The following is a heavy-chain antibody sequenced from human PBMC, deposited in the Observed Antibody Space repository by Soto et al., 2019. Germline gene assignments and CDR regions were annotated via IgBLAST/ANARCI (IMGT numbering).Heavy chain of an antibody. J-gene: IGHJ4*02. CDR2: IYYSGST. CDR3: ARKTLRTSGWYLDS. D-gene: IGHD6-19*01. V-gene: IGHV4-61*08. CDR1: GGSVSSGGYH. Sequence: XTLSLPCTVSGGSVSSGGYHWSWIRQPPGKGLDWIGDIYYSGSTNYNPSLKSRVTMSLDTSRSQFSLNLGSVATADTAIYSCARKTLRTSGWYLDSWGQGILCTVSS.